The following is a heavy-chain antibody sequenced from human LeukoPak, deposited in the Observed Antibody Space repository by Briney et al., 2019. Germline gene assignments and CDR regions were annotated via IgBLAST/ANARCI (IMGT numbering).Heavy chain of an antibody. CDR2: IYYSGNT. V-gene: IGHV4-59*12. J-gene: IGHJ6*03. Sequence: SETLSLTCTVSGGSFSNSFWSWIRQPPGKGLEWIGYIYYSGNTNYNPSLKSRVTISVDTSKNQFSLKLSSVTAADTAVYYCARNVVGNSYYYYYYMDVWGKGTTVTVSS. D-gene: IGHD2-21*01. CDR3: ARNVVGNSYYYYYYMDV. CDR1: GGSFSNSF.